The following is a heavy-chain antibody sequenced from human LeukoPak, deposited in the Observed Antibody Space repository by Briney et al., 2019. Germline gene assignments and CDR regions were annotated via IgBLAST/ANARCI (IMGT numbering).Heavy chain of an antibody. V-gene: IGHV1-2*06. CDR1: GYTFTGYY. Sequence: ASVKVSCKASGYTFTGYYMHWVRQAPGQGLEWMGRINPNSGGTNYAQKFQGRVTMTRDTSISTAYMELSRLRSDDTAVNYCAREAKDYYDSSGYAQYFQHWGQGTLATVSS. CDR3: AREAKDYYDSSGYAQYFQH. J-gene: IGHJ1*01. CDR2: INPNSGGT. D-gene: IGHD3-22*01.